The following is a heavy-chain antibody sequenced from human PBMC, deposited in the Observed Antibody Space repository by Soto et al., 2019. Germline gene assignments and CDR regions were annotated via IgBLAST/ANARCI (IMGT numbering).Heavy chain of an antibody. CDR3: ARSTQYSASLEFDY. J-gene: IGHJ4*02. CDR1: GYTFTDYF. CDR2: INPATGGT. V-gene: IGHV1-2*02. Sequence: QVQLVQSGAEVRKPGASVKVACTASGYTFTDYFIHWVRQAPGQELEWMGWINPATGGTVFAQNFQGRVTMARDTPVNTVNMELRSLRSGDTALYYCARSTQYSASLEFDYWGQGTLVAVSS. D-gene: IGHD1-1*01.